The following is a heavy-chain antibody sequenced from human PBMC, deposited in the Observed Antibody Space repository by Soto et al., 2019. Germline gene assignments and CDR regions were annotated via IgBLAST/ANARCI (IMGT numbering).Heavy chain of an antibody. CDR3: AKDQSVATIKGNGMDV. CDR2: ISYDGSNK. Sequence: GGSLRLSCAASGFTFSSYGMHWVRQAPGKGLGWVAVISYDGSNKYYADSVKGRFTISRDNSKNTLYLQMNSLRAEDTAVYYCAKDQSVATIKGNGMDVWGQGTTVTVSS. CDR1: GFTFSSYG. V-gene: IGHV3-30*18. J-gene: IGHJ6*02. D-gene: IGHD5-12*01.